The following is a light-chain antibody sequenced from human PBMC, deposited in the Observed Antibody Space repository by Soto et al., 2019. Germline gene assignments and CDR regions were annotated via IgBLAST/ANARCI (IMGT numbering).Light chain of an antibody. Sequence: DIQMNQSPSTLSASVGDRVTITCRASQSISSWLAWDQQKPVKAPKLLIHEASSSEIGVPPRFSGSGFGTEFTLTIRGLQADDFVTYYCQYYKESSTFGQGTRLEIK. J-gene: IGKJ1*01. CDR1: QSISSW. V-gene: IGKV1-5*03. CDR2: EAS. CDR3: QYYKESST.